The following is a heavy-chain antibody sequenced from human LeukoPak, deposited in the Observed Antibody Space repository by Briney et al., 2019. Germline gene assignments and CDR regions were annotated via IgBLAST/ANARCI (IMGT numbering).Heavy chain of an antibody. CDR3: AREHGRSGYFDY. CDR1: GFSFSSYA. D-gene: IGHD3-22*01. CDR2: ISSDGSEK. J-gene: IGHJ4*02. Sequence: PGGSLRLSCAASGFSFSSYAIHWVRQAPAKGLEWLSFISSDGSEKYYADSVKGRFTISRDNSKNTLYLQLSSLRVEDTAVYYCAREHGRSGYFDYWGQGTLVSVSS. V-gene: IGHV3-30*19.